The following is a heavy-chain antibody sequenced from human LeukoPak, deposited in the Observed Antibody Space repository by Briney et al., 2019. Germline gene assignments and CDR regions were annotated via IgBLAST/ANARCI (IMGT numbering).Heavy chain of an antibody. D-gene: IGHD3-9*01. V-gene: IGHV4-4*07. CDR3: ARGGWADWFPCDY. CDR2: IYSNGNT. CDR1: GDSISNYY. J-gene: IGHJ4*02. Sequence: PSETLSLTCNVSGDSISNYYWNWIRQPAGKGLEWIGRIYSNGNTNYNPSLTSRVTMSLDTSKNQVSLKVYSMTAADTAVYFCARGGWADWFPCDYWGQGTLDTVSS.